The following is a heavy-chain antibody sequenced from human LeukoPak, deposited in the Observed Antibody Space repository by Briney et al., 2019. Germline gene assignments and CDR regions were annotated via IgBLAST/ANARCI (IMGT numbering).Heavy chain of an antibody. V-gene: IGHV3-11*01. D-gene: IGHD3/OR15-3a*01. CDR2: SSSSGSTI. CDR3: ARRRDFIDY. J-gene: IGHJ4*02. CDR1: GFTLSDYH. Sequence: GGSLRLSCAASGFTLSDYHMSWIRQAPGKGLEWVSYSSSSGSTIYYADSVKGRFAISRDNAKNSLYLQMNSLRAEDTAVYYCARRRDFIDYWGQGTLITVSS.